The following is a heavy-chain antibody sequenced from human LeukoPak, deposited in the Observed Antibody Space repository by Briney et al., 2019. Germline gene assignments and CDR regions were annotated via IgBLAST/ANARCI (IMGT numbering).Heavy chain of an antibody. Sequence: SETLSLTCAVYGGSFSGYYWSWIRQPPGKGLEWIGEINHSGSTNYNPSLKSRVTISVDTSKNQFSLKLSSVTAADTAVYYCARGYFPIVGVDYWGQGTLVTVSS. CDR3: ARGYFPIVGVDY. V-gene: IGHV4-34*01. J-gene: IGHJ4*02. CDR1: GGSFSGYY. D-gene: IGHD1-26*01. CDR2: INHSGST.